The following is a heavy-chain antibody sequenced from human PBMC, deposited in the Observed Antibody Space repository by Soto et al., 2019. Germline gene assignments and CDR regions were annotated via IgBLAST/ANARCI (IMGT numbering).Heavy chain of an antibody. CDR2: ISSSSSYI. CDR1: GFTFSSYS. Sequence: EVQLVESGGGLVKPGGSLRLSCAASGFTFSSYSMNWVRQAPGKGLEWVSSISSSSSYIYYADSVKGRFTISRDNAKNSLYLQMNSLRAEDTALYYCASPSTFTYYDFWSGYYHDEYYFDYWGQGTLVTVSS. V-gene: IGHV3-21*01. D-gene: IGHD3-3*01. J-gene: IGHJ4*02. CDR3: ASPSTFTYYDFWSGYYHDEYYFDY.